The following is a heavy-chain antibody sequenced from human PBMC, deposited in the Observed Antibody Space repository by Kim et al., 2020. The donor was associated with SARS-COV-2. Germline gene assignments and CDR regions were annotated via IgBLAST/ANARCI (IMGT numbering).Heavy chain of an antibody. J-gene: IGHJ4*02. CDR3: ARRGGSGWYFFY. Sequence: SETLSLTCTVSGGSISSYYWSWIRQPPGKGLEWIGYIYYSGSTNYNPSLKSRVTISVDTSKNQFSLKLSSVTAADTAVYYCARRGGSGWYFFYWGQGTLVTVSS. CDR1: GGSISSYY. D-gene: IGHD6-19*01. V-gene: IGHV4-59*13. CDR2: IYYSGST.